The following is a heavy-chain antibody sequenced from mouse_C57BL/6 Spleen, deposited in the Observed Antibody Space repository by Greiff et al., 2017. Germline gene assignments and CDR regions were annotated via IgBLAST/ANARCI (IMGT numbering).Heavy chain of an antibody. V-gene: IGHV1-59*01. CDR3: ARRRGQLRYYYAMDD. Sequence: VQLQQPGAELVRPGTSVKLSCKASGYTFTSYWMHWVKQRPGQGLEWIGVIDPSDSYTNYNQKFKGKATLTVDTSSSTAYMQLSSLTSADSAVDYCARRRGQLRYYYAMDDWGQGTSVTVSS. CDR2: IDPSDSYT. CDR1: GYTFTSYW. D-gene: IGHD3-2*02. J-gene: IGHJ4*01.